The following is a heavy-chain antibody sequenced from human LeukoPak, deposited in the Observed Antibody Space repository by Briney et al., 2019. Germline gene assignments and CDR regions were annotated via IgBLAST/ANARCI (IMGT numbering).Heavy chain of an antibody. CDR1: GLTFSDYY. CDR2: FSSSGTTI. Sequence: GGSLRLSCAVSGLTFSDYYMSWIRQAPGKGLEWVSYFSSSGTTIYYADSVKGRFTISRDNAKNSLYLQMNSLRAEDTALYFCARGVGWAGPFNYWGQGTLVTVSS. V-gene: IGHV3-11*01. J-gene: IGHJ4*02. CDR3: ARGVGWAGPFNY. D-gene: IGHD3/OR15-3a*01.